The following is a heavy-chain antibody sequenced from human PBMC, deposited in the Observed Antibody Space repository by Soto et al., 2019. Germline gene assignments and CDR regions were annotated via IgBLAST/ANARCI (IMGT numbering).Heavy chain of an antibody. V-gene: IGHV4-39*01. J-gene: IGHJ6*02. D-gene: IGHD2-15*01. CDR1: GGSISSSSYY. Sequence: SETLSLTCTVSGGSISSSSYYWGWIRQPPGKGLEWIGSIYYSGSTYYNPSLKSRVTISVDTSKNQFSLKLSSVTAADTAVYYCARPAIVGRDGYNYYYYYGMDVWGQGTTVTVSS. CDR2: IYYSGST. CDR3: ARPAIVGRDGYNYYYYYGMDV.